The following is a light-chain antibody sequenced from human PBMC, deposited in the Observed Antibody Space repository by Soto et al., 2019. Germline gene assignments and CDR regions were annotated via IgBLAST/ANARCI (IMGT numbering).Light chain of an antibody. V-gene: IGLV2-14*01. CDR1: SSDVGGYNY. J-gene: IGLJ1*01. CDR2: DVS. Sequence: QSALTQPASVSGSPGQSITISCTGTSSDVGGYNYVSWYQQHPGKAPKLMIYDVSNRPSGVSNRFSGSKSGNTASLTISGPPVEAGADCFCSSYQGSSAYVSGAGAKGTV. CDR3: SSYQGSSAYV.